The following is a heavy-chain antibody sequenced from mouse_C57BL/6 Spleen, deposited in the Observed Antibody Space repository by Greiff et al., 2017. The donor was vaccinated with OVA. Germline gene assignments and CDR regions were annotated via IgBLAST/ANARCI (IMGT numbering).Heavy chain of an antibody. CDR1: GYTFTSYW. Sequence: QVQLQQPGAELVRPGTSVKLSCKASGYTFTSYWMHWVKQRPGQGLEWIGVIDPSDSYTNYNQKFKGKATLTVDTSSSTAYMQLSSLTSEDSAVYYGARWGGSSPYWYFDVWGTGTTVTVSS. CDR2: IDPSDSYT. CDR3: ARWGGSSPYWYFDV. J-gene: IGHJ1*03. D-gene: IGHD1-1*01. V-gene: IGHV1-59*01.